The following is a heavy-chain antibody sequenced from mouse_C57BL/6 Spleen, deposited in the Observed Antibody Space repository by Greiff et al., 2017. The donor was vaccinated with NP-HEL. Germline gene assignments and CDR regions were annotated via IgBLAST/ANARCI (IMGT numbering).Heavy chain of an antibody. CDR1: GYSFTGYY. D-gene: IGHD1-1*01. J-gene: IGHJ4*01. Sequence: VQLQQSGPELVKPGASVKISCKASGYSFTGYYMNWVKQSPEKSLEWIGEINPSTGGTIYNQKFKAKATLTVDKSSSTAYMQLKSLTSEDSAVYYCARSVLLRGYAMDYWGQGTSVTVSS. V-gene: IGHV1-42*01. CDR2: INPSTGGT. CDR3: ARSVLLRGYAMDY.